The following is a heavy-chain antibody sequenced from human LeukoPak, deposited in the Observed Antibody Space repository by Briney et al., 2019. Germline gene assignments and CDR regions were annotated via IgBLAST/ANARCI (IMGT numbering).Heavy chain of an antibody. CDR2: MNPNSGNT. CDR1: GYTFTSYD. CDR3: ARPRYNAGTYGDYSFDY. V-gene: IGHV1-8*01. J-gene: IGHJ4*02. Sequence: VASVKVSCKASGYTFTSYDINWVRQATGQGLEWMGWMNPNSGNTGYAQKFQGRVTMTRNTSISTAYMELSSLRSEDTAVYYCARPRYNAGTYGDYSFDYWGQGTLVTVSS. D-gene: IGHD4-17*01.